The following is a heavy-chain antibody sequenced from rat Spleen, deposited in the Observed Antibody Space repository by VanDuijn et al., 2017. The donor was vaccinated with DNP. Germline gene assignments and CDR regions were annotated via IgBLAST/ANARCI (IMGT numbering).Heavy chain of an antibody. J-gene: IGHJ4*01. D-gene: IGHD3-1*01. CDR1: GFTFSNYD. CDR2: ISDDGSST. V-gene: IGHV5-20*01. Sequence: EVQLVESGGGLVQPGRSMKLSCAASGFTFSNYDMAWVRQAPTKGLAWVASISDDGSSTYYRDSVKGRFTISSDNAKSTLYLQMDSLRSEDTATYYCTTEAPLGMDAWGQGASVTVSS. CDR3: TTEAPLGMDA.